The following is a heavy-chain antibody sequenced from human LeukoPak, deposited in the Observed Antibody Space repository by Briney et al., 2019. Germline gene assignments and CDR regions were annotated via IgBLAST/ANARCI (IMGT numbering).Heavy chain of an antibody. CDR2: IIPILGIA. CDR1: GGTFSSYA. V-gene: IGHV1-69*04. CDR3: VVVVVAATPDAFDI. Sequence: ASVKVSCKAPGGTFSSYATSWVRQAPGQGLGWRGRIIPILGIANYAQKFQGRVTITADKYTSTAYMELSSLRSEDTAVYYCVVVVVAATPDAFDIWGQGTMVTVSS. D-gene: IGHD2-15*01. J-gene: IGHJ3*02.